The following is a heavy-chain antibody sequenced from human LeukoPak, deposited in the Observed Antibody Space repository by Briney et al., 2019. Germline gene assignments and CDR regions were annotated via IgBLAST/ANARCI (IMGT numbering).Heavy chain of an antibody. V-gene: IGHV3-30*04. Sequence: GGSLRLSSAASGFTFSNYAMHWFRQAPGKGLEWVAVISNDGSDKYNAGSVKGRFTISRDNSKSMVYLQTTSLSVEDTAVYYCAKDGDTAAAGYYFDSWGQGTLVTVSS. D-gene: IGHD6-13*01. CDR1: GFTFSNYA. CDR3: AKDGDTAAAGYYFDS. J-gene: IGHJ4*02. CDR2: ISNDGSDK.